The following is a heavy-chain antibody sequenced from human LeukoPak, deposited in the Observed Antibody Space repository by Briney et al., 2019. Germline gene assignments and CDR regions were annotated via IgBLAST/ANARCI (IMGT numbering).Heavy chain of an antibody. Sequence: PGGSLRLSCAGSGFIDSTDYMSWVRQAPGKGLEWVSLNYDGGRTYYADSVKGRFTISRDNSKRTLYLQMNSLRAEGTAVYYCARGAGYPFYMDVWGKGTTVTVSS. D-gene: IGHD5-18*01. CDR1: GFIDSTDY. J-gene: IGHJ6*03. CDR2: NYDGGRT. V-gene: IGHV3-66*02. CDR3: ARGAGYPFYMDV.